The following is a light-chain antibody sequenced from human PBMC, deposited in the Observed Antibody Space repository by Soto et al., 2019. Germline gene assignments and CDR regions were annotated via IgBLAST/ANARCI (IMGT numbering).Light chain of an antibody. CDR1: QDISNY. CDR3: QKYDNLPPT. CDR2: DAS. J-gene: IGKJ5*01. Sequence: DIQMTQSPSSLSASVGDRVTITCQASQDISNYLNWYQHKPGKAPKLLIYDASNLETGVPSRVSGSGSGTHLTFTISSLQPEDIATYDCQKYDNLPPTFGQGTRLEIK. V-gene: IGKV1-33*01.